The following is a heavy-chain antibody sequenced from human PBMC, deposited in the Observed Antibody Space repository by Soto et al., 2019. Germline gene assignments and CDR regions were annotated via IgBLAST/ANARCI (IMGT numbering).Heavy chain of an antibody. CDR3: ARGTVAPGLDY. CDR2: IKEDGSET. CDR1: GFTFSKYW. Sequence: EVQLVESGGGLVQPGGSLRLSCAASGFTFSKYWRNWVRQTPGKGLEWVANIKEDGSETYYVDSLKGRFTISRDDAKNSLYLQMNSLRVEDTAVYYCARGTVAPGLDYWGQGTLVTVSS. V-gene: IGHV3-7*01. J-gene: IGHJ4*02. D-gene: IGHD4-17*01.